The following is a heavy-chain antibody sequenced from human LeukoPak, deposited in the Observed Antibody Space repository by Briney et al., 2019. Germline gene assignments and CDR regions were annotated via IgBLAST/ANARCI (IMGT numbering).Heavy chain of an antibody. J-gene: IGHJ4*02. Sequence: PGVSLRLSCAASGFTVITNDMTWVRQAPGKELEWVSVLYSDGNTKYADSVQGRFTISRDNSKNTLYLEMNSLSPDDTAVYYCARGVEPLASNTLAYWGQGTLVTVSS. CDR2: LYSDGNT. CDR1: GFTVITND. D-gene: IGHD1-14*01. V-gene: IGHV3-53*01. CDR3: ARGVEPLASNTLAY.